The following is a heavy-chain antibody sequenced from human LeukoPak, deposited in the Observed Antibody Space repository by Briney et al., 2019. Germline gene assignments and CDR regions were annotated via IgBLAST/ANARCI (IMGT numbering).Heavy chain of an antibody. J-gene: IGHJ5*02. CDR2: ISYDGSNK. Sequence: GGSLRLSCAASGFTFSSYGMHWVRQAPGKGLEWVAVISYDGSNKYYADSVKGRFTISRDNSKNTLYLQMNSLRAEDTAVYYCARDGGGDAFWFDPWGQGTLVTVSS. CDR3: ARDGGGDAFWFDP. D-gene: IGHD2-21*02. V-gene: IGHV3-30*03. CDR1: GFTFSSYG.